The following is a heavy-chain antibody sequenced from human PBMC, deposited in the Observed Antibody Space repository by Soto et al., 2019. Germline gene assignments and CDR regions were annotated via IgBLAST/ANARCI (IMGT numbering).Heavy chain of an antibody. D-gene: IGHD2-2*01. Sequence: ASVKVSCKASGYTFTNFGISWVRQAPGQGLEWMGWISGYNGNTNYAQKLQGRVTMTTDTSTSTAYMELRSLRSDDTAVYYCAKTDTLGYCPSTSCYGFDYWG. CDR3: AKTDTLGYCPSTSCYGFDY. J-gene: IGHJ4*01. V-gene: IGHV1-18*01. CDR1: GYTFTNFG. CDR2: ISGYNGNT.